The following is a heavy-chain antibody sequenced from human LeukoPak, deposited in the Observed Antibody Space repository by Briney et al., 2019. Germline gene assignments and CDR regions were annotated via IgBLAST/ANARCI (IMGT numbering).Heavy chain of an antibody. V-gene: IGHV1-18*01. D-gene: IGHD2-15*01. CDR1: GYTFTSYG. CDR3: ARGLLGYCSGGSCPNFDY. CDR2: NSAYNGNT. Sequence: ASVKVSCKASGYTFTSYGISWVRQAPGQGLEWMGWNSAYNGNTNYAQKLQGRVTMTTGTSTSTAYMELRSLRSDDTAVYYCARGLLGYCSGGSCPNFDYWGQGTLVTVSS. J-gene: IGHJ4*02.